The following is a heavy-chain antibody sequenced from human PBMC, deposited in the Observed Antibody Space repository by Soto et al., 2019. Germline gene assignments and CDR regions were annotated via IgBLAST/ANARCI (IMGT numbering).Heavy chain of an antibody. Sequence: EVQLVESGGGLVEPGGSLRLSCAASGFTFTNAWLNWVRQAPGKGLEWVGRIKSKTDGGTTDYAAPVKGRFTISRDDSENTGYLQMNSLKTEDAAVYYCAADLPDWGAYAFDYWGQGTLVTVSS. V-gene: IGHV3-15*07. CDR3: AADLPDWGAYAFDY. D-gene: IGHD3-16*01. CDR2: IKSKTDGGTT. CDR1: GFTFTNAW. J-gene: IGHJ4*02.